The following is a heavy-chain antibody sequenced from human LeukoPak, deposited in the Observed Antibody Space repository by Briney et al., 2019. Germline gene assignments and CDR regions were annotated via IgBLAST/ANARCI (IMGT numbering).Heavy chain of an antibody. Sequence: ASVTVSCKASGGTFSSYAISWVRQAPGQGLEWMGGIIPIFGTANYAQKFQGRVTITADESTSTAYMELSSLRSEDTAVYYCARAQTGTRARGPFDYWGQGTLVTVSS. CDR3: ARAQTGTRARGPFDY. CDR1: GGTFSSYA. D-gene: IGHD1-1*01. CDR2: IIPIFGTA. J-gene: IGHJ4*02. V-gene: IGHV1-69*13.